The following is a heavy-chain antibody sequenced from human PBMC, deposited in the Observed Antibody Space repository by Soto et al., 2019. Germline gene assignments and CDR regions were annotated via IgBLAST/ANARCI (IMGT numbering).Heavy chain of an antibody. J-gene: IGHJ6*03. D-gene: IGHD3-10*01. CDR1: GFTFSSYG. Sequence: GGSLRLSCAASGFTFSSYGMHWVRQAPGKGLEWVAVIWYDGSNKYYADSVKGRFTISRDNSKNTLYLQMNSLRAEDTAVYYCARGRFSDGPSYYYYMDVWGKGTTVTVSS. CDR3: ARGRFSDGPSYYYYMDV. V-gene: IGHV3-33*01. CDR2: IWYDGSNK.